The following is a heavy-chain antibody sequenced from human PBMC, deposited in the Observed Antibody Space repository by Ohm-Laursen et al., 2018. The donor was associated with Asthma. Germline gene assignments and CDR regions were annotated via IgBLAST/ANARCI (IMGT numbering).Heavy chain of an antibody. Sequence: SLRLSCAASGFTFSRYAISWVRQAPGKGLEWVSTISDSGGSTYYADSVKGRFTISRDNSKNTLYLQMNSLRAADTAVYYCARLTAIDYWGQGTLVTVSS. CDR3: ARLTAIDY. J-gene: IGHJ4*02. CDR2: ISDSGGST. D-gene: IGHD3-9*01. CDR1: GFTFSRYA. V-gene: IGHV3-23*01.